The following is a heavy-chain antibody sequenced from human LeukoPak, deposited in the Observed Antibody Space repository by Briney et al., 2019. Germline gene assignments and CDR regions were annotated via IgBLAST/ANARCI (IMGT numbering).Heavy chain of an antibody. J-gene: IGHJ5*02. V-gene: IGHV3-48*01. CDR3: ARGTSFGFDP. Sequence: GGSLRLSCAASGFTFSSYAMSWVRQAPGKGLEWVSYISSSSSTIYYADSVKGRFTISRDNAKNSLYLQMNSLRAEDTAAYYCARGTSFGFDPWGQGTLVTVSS. CDR1: GFTFSSYA. CDR2: ISSSSSTI. D-gene: IGHD2-2*01.